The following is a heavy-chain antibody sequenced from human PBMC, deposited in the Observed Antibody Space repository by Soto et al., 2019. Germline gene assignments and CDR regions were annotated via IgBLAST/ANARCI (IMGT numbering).Heavy chain of an antibody. CDR2: IRYDGSDK. J-gene: IGHJ4*02. V-gene: IGHV3-33*01. D-gene: IGHD3-3*01. CDR3: ASLKGDFIA. CDR1: GFAFSHYG. Sequence: QVQLVESGGGVVQPGRSLRLSCAASGFAFSHYGMHWVRQAPGKGLEWVAVIRYDGSDKDYADSVKGRFTISRDNSKNTLFLQMDSLRAEDTAVYYCASLKGDFIAWGQGTLVSVSS.